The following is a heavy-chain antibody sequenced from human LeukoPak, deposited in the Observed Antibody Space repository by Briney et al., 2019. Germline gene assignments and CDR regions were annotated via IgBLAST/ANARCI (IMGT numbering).Heavy chain of an antibody. CDR2: ISASGGST. J-gene: IGHJ4*02. CDR1: GFTLSSYA. V-gene: IGHV3-23*01. Sequence: GGSLRLSCAASGFTLSSYAMSWVRQAPGKGLEWVSSISASGGSTNYADSVKGRFTISRDNSKNTVYLQMNSLRAEDTAVYYCARASAPRAHCSGGSCQRNWGQGTLVTVSS. D-gene: IGHD2-15*01. CDR3: ARASAPRAHCSGGSCQRN.